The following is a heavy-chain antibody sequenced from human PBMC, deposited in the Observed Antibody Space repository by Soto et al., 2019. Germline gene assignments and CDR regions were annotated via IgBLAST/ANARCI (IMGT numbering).Heavy chain of an antibody. CDR2: IGTAGDT. CDR1: GFTFSSYD. Sequence: GSLRLSCAASGFTFSSYDMHWVRQATGKGLEWVSAIGTAGDTYYPGSVKGRFTISRENAKNPLYLQMNSLRAGDTAVYYCARGGYYYYMDVWGKGTTVTVSS. D-gene: IGHD3-16*01. V-gene: IGHV3-13*01. CDR3: ARGGYYYYMDV. J-gene: IGHJ6*03.